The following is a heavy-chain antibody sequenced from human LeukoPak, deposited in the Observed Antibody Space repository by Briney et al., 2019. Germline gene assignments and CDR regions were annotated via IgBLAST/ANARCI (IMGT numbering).Heavy chain of an antibody. CDR2: ISYDGSNK. J-gene: IGHJ4*02. V-gene: IGHV3-30*04. CDR3: ARDMQQRFDY. Sequence: GRSLRLSCAASGFTFSSYAMHWVRQAPGKGLEWVAVISYDGSNKYYADSVKGRFTISRDNSKNTLYLQMNSLRAEDTAVYYCARDMQQRFDYWGQGTLVTVSS. CDR1: GFTFSSYA. D-gene: IGHD6-13*01.